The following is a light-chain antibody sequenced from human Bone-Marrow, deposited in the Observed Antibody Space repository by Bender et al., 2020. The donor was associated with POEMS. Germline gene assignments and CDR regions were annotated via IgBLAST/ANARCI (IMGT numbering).Light chain of an antibody. Sequence: VLTQPPSVSVAPGETASLTCGGDNIGNKRVHWYQQKPGQAPVMVIWADTDRPSGIPERFSGSRSGNTASLTISGLQFEDEADYYCCSYAGSSAPYVFGTGTTVTV. CDR3: CSYAGSSAPYV. CDR2: ADT. V-gene: IGLV3-21*01. J-gene: IGLJ1*01. CDR1: NIGNKR.